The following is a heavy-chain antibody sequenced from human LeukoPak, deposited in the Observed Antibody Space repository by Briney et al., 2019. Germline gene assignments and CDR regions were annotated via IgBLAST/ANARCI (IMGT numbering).Heavy chain of an antibody. CDR3: ARGGQINSSGGFVDR. Sequence: GASLKPSCQASGYGFTAYYVHWIRPAPGQGLAWMGWINPSSGDPLYAQMFQGTVTMTRDTFTTTAYMEINSLVSDDTAVYYCARGGQINSSGGFVDRWGQGTLVTVSS. J-gene: IGHJ5*02. CDR1: GYGFTAYY. D-gene: IGHD6-6*01. V-gene: IGHV1-2*02. CDR2: INPSSGDP.